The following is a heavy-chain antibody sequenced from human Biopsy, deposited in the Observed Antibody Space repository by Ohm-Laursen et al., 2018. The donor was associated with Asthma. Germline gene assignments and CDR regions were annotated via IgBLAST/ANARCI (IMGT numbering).Heavy chain of an antibody. J-gene: IGHJ6*02. Sequence: SSLRLSCTASGFTFSSYGMYWVRQAPGKGLEWVAVISYGGSNKYYADSVKGRFTISRDNSKNTLYLQMNSLRAEDTAVYYCAKDTEGRYDFWSGLSYNYYGMDVWGQGTMVTVSS. V-gene: IGHV3-30*18. D-gene: IGHD3-3*01. CDR2: ISYGGSNK. CDR1: GFTFSSYG. CDR3: AKDTEGRYDFWSGLSYNYYGMDV.